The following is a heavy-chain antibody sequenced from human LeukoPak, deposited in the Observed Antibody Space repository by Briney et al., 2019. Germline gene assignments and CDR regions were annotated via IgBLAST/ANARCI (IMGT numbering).Heavy chain of an antibody. V-gene: IGHV3-74*01. J-gene: IGHJ4*02. CDR1: GFTFSSYW. CDR3: AKGSGSYYFDY. D-gene: IGHD3-10*01. Sequence: GGSLRLSCGASGFTFSSYWMHWVRQAPGKGLVWVSRINSDGSSTSYADSVKGRFTISRDNAKNTLYLQMNSLRAEDTAVYYCAKGSGSYYFDYWGQGTLVTVSS. CDR2: INSDGSST.